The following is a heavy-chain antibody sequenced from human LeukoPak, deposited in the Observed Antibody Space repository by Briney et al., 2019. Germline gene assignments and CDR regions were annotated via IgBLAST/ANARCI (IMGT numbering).Heavy chain of an antibody. CDR2: ISWVSGSI. CDR1: GFSIDDYA. J-gene: IGHJ6*03. CDR3: AKDIEGGSWYIGYMDV. V-gene: IGHV3-9*01. Sequence: GGSLRLSCAASGFSIDDYAMHWVRQAPGKGLGWVSGISWVSGSIGYADSVKGRFTISRDNAKNSLYLQMNSLRDEDTALYYCAKDIEGGSWYIGYMDVWGKGTTVTVSS. D-gene: IGHD6-13*01.